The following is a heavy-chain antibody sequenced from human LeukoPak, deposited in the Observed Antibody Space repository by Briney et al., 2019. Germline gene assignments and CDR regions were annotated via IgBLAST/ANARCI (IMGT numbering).Heavy chain of an antibody. Sequence: GGSLRLSCAASGFTFSSYGMHWVRQAPGKGLEWVAVIWYDGSNKYYADSVKGRFTISRDNSKNTLYLQMNSLRAEDTAVYYCAKDELAVVGATVAFDIWGQGTMVTVSS. D-gene: IGHD1-26*01. CDR3: AKDELAVVGATVAFDI. J-gene: IGHJ3*02. CDR1: GFTFSSYG. CDR2: IWYDGSNK. V-gene: IGHV3-33*06.